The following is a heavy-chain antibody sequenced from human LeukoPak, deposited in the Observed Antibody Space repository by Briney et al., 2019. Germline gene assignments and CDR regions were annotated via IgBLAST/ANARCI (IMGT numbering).Heavy chain of an antibody. J-gene: IGHJ4*02. V-gene: IGHV4-34*01. D-gene: IGHD6-6*01. CDR2: INHSGST. CDR3: ARAVYSSSAHDHFYY. Sequence: TSSETLSLTCAVYGGSFSGYYWSWIRQPPGKGLEWIGEINHSGSTNYNPSLKSRVTISVDTSKNQFSLKLSSVTAADTAVYYCARAVYSSSAHDHFYYWGQGTLVTVSS. CDR1: GGSFSGYY.